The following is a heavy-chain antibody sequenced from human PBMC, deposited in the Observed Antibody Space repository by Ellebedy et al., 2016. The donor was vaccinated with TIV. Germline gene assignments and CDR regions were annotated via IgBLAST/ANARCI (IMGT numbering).Heavy chain of an antibody. Sequence: MPSETLSLTCTVSGASITSYYWSWIRQPPGKGLEWIGNIFYSGNINYNPSLKSRVTISVDPSKNQLSLKLTSVTAAATAVYYCARVVENSGWFSKRFDYWGQGTLVTVSS. D-gene: IGHD6-19*01. V-gene: IGHV4-59*01. CDR3: ARVVENSGWFSKRFDY. CDR2: IFYSGNI. J-gene: IGHJ4*02. CDR1: GASITSYY.